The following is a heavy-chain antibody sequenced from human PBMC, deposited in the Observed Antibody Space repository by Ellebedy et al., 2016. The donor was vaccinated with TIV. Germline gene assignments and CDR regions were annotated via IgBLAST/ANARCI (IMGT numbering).Heavy chain of an antibody. D-gene: IGHD2-15*01. CDR3: ARDAAGYGSSWLDL. CDR1: GFSVTDYY. V-gene: IGHV3-11*05. Sequence: GESLKISCAASGFSVTDYYMDWIRLSPGRGLEWISFINSGGSYTNYADSVKGRFTISRDTGKNSVFVQMSDLRVEDSGMYFCARDAAGYGSSWLDLWGQGTLVTVSS. CDR2: INSGGSYT. J-gene: IGHJ5*02.